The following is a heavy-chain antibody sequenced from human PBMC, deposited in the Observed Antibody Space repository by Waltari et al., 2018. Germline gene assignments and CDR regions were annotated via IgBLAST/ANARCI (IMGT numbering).Heavy chain of an antibody. V-gene: IGHV4-59*01. D-gene: IGHD3-22*01. CDR1: GGSISSYY. J-gene: IGHJ1*01. CDR3: ASSGDSSGAYHPFQH. CDR2: IYYSGST. Sequence: QVQLQESGPGLVKPSETLSLTCTVSGGSISSYYWSWIRQPPGKGLEWIGYIYYSGSTNYTPSLKSRVTISVDTSKNQFSLKLSSVTAADTAVYYCASSGDSSGAYHPFQHWGQGTLVTVSS.